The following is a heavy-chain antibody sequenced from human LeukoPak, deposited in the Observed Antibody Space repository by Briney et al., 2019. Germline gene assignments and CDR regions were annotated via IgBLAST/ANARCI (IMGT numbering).Heavy chain of an antibody. D-gene: IGHD6-19*01. V-gene: IGHV3-7*04. J-gene: IGHJ4*02. CDR2: IKQDGSAK. CDR3: AGGGGWVFDF. Sequence: GGSLRLSCAASGLTLSRNWMNWVRQTPGKGLEWVANIKQDGSAKYYANSVKGRFTISRDDAKNSLYLEMNSLRAEDTAVYYCAGGGGWVFDFWGQGTLVTVSS. CDR1: GLTLSRNW.